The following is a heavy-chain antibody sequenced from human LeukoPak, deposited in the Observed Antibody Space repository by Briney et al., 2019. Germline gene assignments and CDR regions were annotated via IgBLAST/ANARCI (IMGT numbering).Heavy chain of an antibody. CDR1: GYTFTGYY. CDR3: ARDLTDNWFDP. J-gene: IGHJ5*02. V-gene: IGHV1-2*02. CDR2: INPDSGGT. D-gene: IGHD3-9*01. Sequence: GASVKVSCKAPGYTFTGYYMHWVRQAPGQGLEWMGWINPDSGGTNYAQIFRGRVTMTRDTSISTAYMELSRLRSDDTAVYYCARDLTDNWFDPWGQGTLVTVSS.